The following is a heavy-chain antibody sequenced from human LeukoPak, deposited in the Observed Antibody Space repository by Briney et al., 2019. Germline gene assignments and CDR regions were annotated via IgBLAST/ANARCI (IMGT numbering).Heavy chain of an antibody. V-gene: IGHV4-59*12. J-gene: IGHJ4*02. Sequence: SETLSLTCTVSGGSITSYYWSWIRQPPGKGLEWIGYIYYSGSTNYNPSLKSRVTISVDTSKNQFSLKLNSLTAADTAVYYCARDWYDSSGYYFLWGQGTLVTVSS. D-gene: IGHD3-22*01. CDR1: GGSITSYY. CDR3: ARDWYDSSGYYFL. CDR2: IYYSGST.